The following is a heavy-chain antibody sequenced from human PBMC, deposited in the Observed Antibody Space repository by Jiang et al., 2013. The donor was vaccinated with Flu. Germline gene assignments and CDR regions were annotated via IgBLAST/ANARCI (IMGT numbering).Heavy chain of an antibody. CDR3: ARPSQWLVAFDI. Sequence: SLTCAVYGGSFSGYYWSWIRQPPGQGLEWIGEINHSGSTNYNPSLKSRVTISVDTSKNQFSLKLSSVTAADTAVYYCARPSQWLVAFDIWGQGTMVTVSS. CDR2: INHSGST. D-gene: IGHD6-19*01. J-gene: IGHJ3*02. CDR1: GGSFSGYY. V-gene: IGHV4-34*01.